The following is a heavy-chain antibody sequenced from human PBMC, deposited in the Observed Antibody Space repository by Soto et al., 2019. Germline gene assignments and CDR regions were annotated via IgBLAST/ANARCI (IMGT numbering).Heavy chain of an antibody. Sequence: QVQLVQSGAEVKKPESSVKVSCKAPGGTFSTYAISWVRQAPGQGLEWMGGIIPMFGTANYAQRFQDRVTITADESTNTVYRELSSRRSEDTAVYFCASGIQLWLRRINNGYSGWGQGTLVTVSS. V-gene: IGHV1-69*12. CDR3: ASGIQLWLRRINNGYSG. CDR1: GGTFSTYA. D-gene: IGHD5-18*01. CDR2: IIPMFGTA. J-gene: IGHJ4*02.